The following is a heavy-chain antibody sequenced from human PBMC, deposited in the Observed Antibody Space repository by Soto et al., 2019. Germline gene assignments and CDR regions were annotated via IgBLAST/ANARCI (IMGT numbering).Heavy chain of an antibody. CDR1: GGTFSSYA. Sequence: ASVKVSCKASGGTFSSYAISWVRQAPGQGLEWMGGIIPIFGTADYAQKFQGRVTITADESTSTAYMELSSLRSEDTAVYYCARARRLAYCGGDCYPPGWFDPWGQGTLVTVSS. V-gene: IGHV1-69*13. CDR3: ARARRLAYCGGDCYPPGWFDP. CDR2: IIPIFGTA. D-gene: IGHD2-21*02. J-gene: IGHJ5*02.